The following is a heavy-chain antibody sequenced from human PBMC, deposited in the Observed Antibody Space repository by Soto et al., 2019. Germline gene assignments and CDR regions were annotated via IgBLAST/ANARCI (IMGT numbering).Heavy chain of an antibody. Sequence: GESLKISCAASGFTFSNAWMSWVRQAPGKGLEWVGRIKSKTDGGTTDYAAPVKGRFTISRDDSKNTLYLQMNSLKTEDTAVYYCTTGSDYDFWSGYYFDYWGQGTLVTVSS. CDR2: IKSKTDGGTT. CDR1: GFTFSNAW. D-gene: IGHD3-3*01. J-gene: IGHJ4*02. CDR3: TTGSDYDFWSGYYFDY. V-gene: IGHV3-15*01.